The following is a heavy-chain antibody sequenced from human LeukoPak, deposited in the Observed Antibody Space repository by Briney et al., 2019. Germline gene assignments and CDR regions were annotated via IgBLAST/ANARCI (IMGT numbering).Heavy chain of an antibody. Sequence: GGSLRLSCAASGFTFNNYAMSWVRQAPGKRLEWVSAISGTGRTTYYADSVKGRFIISRDNSKSTLFLQMHSLRAEDTAVYYCAKDSYISGWYIDYWGQGSLVTVSS. CDR2: ISGTGRTT. D-gene: IGHD6-19*01. J-gene: IGHJ4*02. CDR1: GFTFNNYA. V-gene: IGHV3-23*01. CDR3: AKDSYISGWYIDY.